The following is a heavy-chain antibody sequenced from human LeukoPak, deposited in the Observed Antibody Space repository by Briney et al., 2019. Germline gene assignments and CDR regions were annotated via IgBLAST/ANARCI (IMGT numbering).Heavy chain of an antibody. V-gene: IGHV4-34*01. CDR2: INHSGST. J-gene: IGHJ5*02. D-gene: IGHD3-10*01. CDR1: GGSFSGYY. CDR3: VRGPYGSGISNWFDP. Sequence: SETLSLTCAVYGGSFSGYYWSWIRQPPGKGLEWIGEINHSGSTNYNPSLKSRVTISVDTSKNQFSLKLSSVTAADTAVYYRVRGPYGSGISNWFDPWGQGTQVIVSS.